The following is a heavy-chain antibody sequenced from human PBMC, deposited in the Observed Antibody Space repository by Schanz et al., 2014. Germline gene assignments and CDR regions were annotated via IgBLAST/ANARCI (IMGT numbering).Heavy chain of an antibody. D-gene: IGHD3-3*01. CDR3: ARVITSLDY. V-gene: IGHV3-11*06. Sequence: QVQLVESGGGLVKPGGSLRLSCVASGFKFSDYFMTWVRQAPGKGLEWLSSIGGSGSFPTYADSVKGRFTISRDNAKTSLYRQMTSLRAEDSAVYYCARVITSLDYWGQGILVTVSS. CDR1: GFKFSDYF. CDR2: IGGSGSFP. J-gene: IGHJ4*02.